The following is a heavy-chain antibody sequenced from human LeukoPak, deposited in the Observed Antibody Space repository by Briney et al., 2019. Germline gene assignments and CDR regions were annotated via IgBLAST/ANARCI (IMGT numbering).Heavy chain of an antibody. CDR1: GDSISRSRYF. D-gene: IGHD2/OR15-2a*01. V-gene: IGHV4-39*07. J-gene: IGHJ4*02. CDR3: TRDMEYPGAGFGL. CDR2: VYSSGSN. Sequence: PSETLSLTCTVSGDSISRSRYFWAWIRQPPGKGLEWIGSVYSSGSNYYNPSLRSHITIPVDASKNQFSLKLTSVSAAATAMYYCTRDMEYPGAGFGLWGQRSPGTVSS.